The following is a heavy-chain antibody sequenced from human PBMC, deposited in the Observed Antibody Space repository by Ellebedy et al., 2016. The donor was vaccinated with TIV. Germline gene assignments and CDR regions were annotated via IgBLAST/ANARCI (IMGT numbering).Heavy chain of an antibody. CDR2: IYSGGST. CDR1: GFTVSSNY. D-gene: IGHD4-17*01. V-gene: IGHV3-66*01. CDR3: ARDYGDSLWGLGY. Sequence: GESLKISCAASGFTVSSNYMSWVRQAPGKGLEWVSVIYSGGSTYYADSVKGRFTISRDNSKNTLYLQMNSLRAEDTAVYYCARDYGDSLWGLGYWGQGTLVTVSS. J-gene: IGHJ4*02.